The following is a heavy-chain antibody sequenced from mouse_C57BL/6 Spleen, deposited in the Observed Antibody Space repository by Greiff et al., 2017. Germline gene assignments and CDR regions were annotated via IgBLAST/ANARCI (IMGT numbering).Heavy chain of an antibody. CDR1: GFTFSSYA. D-gene: IGHD2-5*01. J-gene: IGHJ4*01. CDR2: ISDGGSYT. CDR3: ARDPSYSNGFYAMDY. Sequence: EVKLMESGGGLVKPGGSLKLSCAASGFTFSSYAMSWVRQTPEKRLEWVATISDGGSYTYYPDNVKGRFTISRDNAKNNLYLQMSHLKSEDTAMYYCARDPSYSNGFYAMDYWGQGTSVTVSS. V-gene: IGHV5-4*01.